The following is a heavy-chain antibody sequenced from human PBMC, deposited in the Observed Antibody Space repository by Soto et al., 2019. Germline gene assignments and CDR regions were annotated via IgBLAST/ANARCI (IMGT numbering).Heavy chain of an antibody. J-gene: IGHJ4*02. CDR3: AAFRDYYVWGSYRALDY. V-gene: IGHV1-58*01. CDR1: GFTFTSSA. D-gene: IGHD3-16*02. CDR2: IVVGSGNT. Sequence: QMQLVQSGPEVKKPGTSGKVSCKASGFTFTSSAVQWVRQARGQRLEWIGWIVVGSGNTNYAQKFQERVTITRDMSTSTAYMELSSLRSEDTAVYYCAAFRDYYVWGSYRALDYWGQGTLVTVSS.